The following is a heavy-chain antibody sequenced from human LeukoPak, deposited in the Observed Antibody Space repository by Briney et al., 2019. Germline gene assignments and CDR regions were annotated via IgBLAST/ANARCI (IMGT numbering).Heavy chain of an antibody. D-gene: IGHD6-6*01. Sequence: GGSLRLSCAASGFTFSSYSMNWVRQAPGKGLEWVSYISSSSSTIYHADSVKGRFTISRDNAKNSLYLQMNSLRDEDTAAYYCARDLGAARNPNWFDPWGQGTLVTVSS. CDR1: GFTFSSYS. CDR2: ISSSSSTI. CDR3: ARDLGAARNPNWFDP. J-gene: IGHJ5*02. V-gene: IGHV3-48*02.